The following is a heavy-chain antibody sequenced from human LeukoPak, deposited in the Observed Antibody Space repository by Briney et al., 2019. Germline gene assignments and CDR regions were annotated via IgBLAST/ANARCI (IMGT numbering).Heavy chain of an antibody. CDR2: ISGSGGST. CDR1: GFTFSSYA. V-gene: IGHV3-23*01. J-gene: IGHJ6*04. D-gene: IGHD2-2*01. Sequence: GGSLRLSCAASGFTFSSYAMSWVRQAPGKGLEWVSAISGSGGSTYYADSVKGRFTISRDNSKNTMYLQMNSLRAEDTAVYYCAKNPYCSSTSCYREDVWGKGTTVTVSS. CDR3: AKNPYCSSTSCYREDV.